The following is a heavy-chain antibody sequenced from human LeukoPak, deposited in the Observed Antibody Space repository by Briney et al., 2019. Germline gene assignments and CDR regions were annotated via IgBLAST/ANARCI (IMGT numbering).Heavy chain of an antibody. Sequence: SLRLSCAASGFTFGDDAMHWVRQAPGKGLEWVSGINWNSDRVTYADSVKGRFTISRDNAKNSLYLQLSSLRVEDTAVYYCSKGAGYEHESRLEYWGQGALVPVSS. D-gene: IGHD1-1*01. CDR3: SKGAGYEHESRLEY. V-gene: IGHV3-9*01. CDR1: GFTFGDDA. J-gene: IGHJ4*02. CDR2: INWNSDRV.